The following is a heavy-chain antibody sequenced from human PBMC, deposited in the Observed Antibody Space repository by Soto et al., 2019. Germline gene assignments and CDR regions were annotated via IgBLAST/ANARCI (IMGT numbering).Heavy chain of an antibody. J-gene: IGHJ4*02. Sequence: PSDTLSLTCTVSGGSISSYYWSWIRQPPGKGLEWIGYIYYSGSTNYNPSLKSRVTISVDTSKNQFSLKLSSVTAADTAVYYCARGVIAAAGQYFDYWGQGTLVTVSS. V-gene: IGHV4-59*01. CDR3: ARGVIAAAGQYFDY. CDR1: GGSISSYY. CDR2: IYYSGST. D-gene: IGHD6-13*01.